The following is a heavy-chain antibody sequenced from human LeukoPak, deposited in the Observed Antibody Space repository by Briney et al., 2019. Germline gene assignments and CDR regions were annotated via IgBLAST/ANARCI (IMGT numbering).Heavy chain of an antibody. CDR1: GFTFSSYG. V-gene: IGHV3-30*02. CDR2: IRYDGSNK. D-gene: IGHD3-16*01. CDR3: ASEGNGGSPGFDY. J-gene: IGHJ4*02. Sequence: GALGLSFAAAGFTFSSYGMHWGRPAPGKGPGGVAFIRYDGSNKYYADSVKGRFTISRDNSKNTLYLQMNSLRAEDTAVYYCASEGNGGSPGFDYWGQGTLVTVSS.